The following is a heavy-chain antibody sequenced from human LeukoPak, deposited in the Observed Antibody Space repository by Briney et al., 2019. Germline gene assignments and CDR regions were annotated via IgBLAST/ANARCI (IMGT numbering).Heavy chain of an antibody. CDR3: ARDRHCVNGLCHNSPGMDV. J-gene: IGHJ6*02. CDR1: GFTFSSYS. V-gene: IGHV3-48*01. D-gene: IGHD2-8*01. Sequence: PGGSLGLSCAASGFTFSSYSMNWVRQAPGKGLEWVSYISSSSSTIYYADSVKGRFTISRDNSKKTMYLQINSLRAEDTAVYYCARDRHCVNGLCHNSPGMDVWGRGTTVTVSS. CDR2: ISSSSSTI.